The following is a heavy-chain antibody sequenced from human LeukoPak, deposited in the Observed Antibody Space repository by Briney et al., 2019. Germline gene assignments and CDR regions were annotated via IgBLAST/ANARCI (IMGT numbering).Heavy chain of an antibody. J-gene: IGHJ4*02. CDR1: GFTFSSYS. V-gene: IGHV3-21*01. CDR2: ISSSSSYI. CDR3: ARERDYGDLEDY. Sequence: SGGSLRLSCAASGFTFSSYSMNWVRQAPGKGLEWVSSISSSSSYIYYADSVKGRFTISRDNAKNSLYLQMNSLRAEDTAAYYCARERDYGDLEDYWGQGTLVTVSS. D-gene: IGHD4-17*01.